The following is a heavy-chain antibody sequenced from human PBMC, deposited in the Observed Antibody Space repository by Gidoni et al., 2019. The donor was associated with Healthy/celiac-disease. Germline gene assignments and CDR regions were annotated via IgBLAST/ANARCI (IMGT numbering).Heavy chain of an antibody. CDR3: ARDGHSADSSGYYGLNWFDP. CDR1: GFTFSSSG. CDR2: IWYDGSNK. J-gene: IGHJ5*02. D-gene: IGHD3-22*01. Sequence: QVPLVESGGGVVQPGRSLRLSCAASGFTFSSSGIPWVRQAPGKGLGWVAVIWYDGSNKYYADSVKGRFTISRDNSKNTLYLQMNSLRAEDTAVYYCARDGHSADSSGYYGLNWFDPWGQGTLVTVSS. V-gene: IGHV3-33*01.